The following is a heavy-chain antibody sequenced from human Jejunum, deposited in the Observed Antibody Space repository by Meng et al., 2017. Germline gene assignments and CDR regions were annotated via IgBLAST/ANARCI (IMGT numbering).Heavy chain of an antibody. Sequence: QLQVQESGPGLVKPSETLSLTCSVSGGSISSSGYYWGWIRQPPGKGLEWIGNIYSGGRTYYNPSLKSRVTISIDTSKNQFSLSLTSVTAADTALYFCARDYYDSSGVNWLDPWGQGTLVTVSS. CDR3: ARDYYDSSGVNWLDP. V-gene: IGHV4-39*07. CDR1: GGSISSSGYY. CDR2: IYSGGRT. D-gene: IGHD3-22*01. J-gene: IGHJ5*02.